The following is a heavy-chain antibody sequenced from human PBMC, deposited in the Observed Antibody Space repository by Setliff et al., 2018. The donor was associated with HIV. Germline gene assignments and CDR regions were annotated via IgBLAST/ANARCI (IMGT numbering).Heavy chain of an antibody. CDR1: GVSVGSGDYY. D-gene: IGHD6-19*01. CDR2: IFHSGDT. CDR3: ARDLSSVYAFDI. V-gene: IGHV4-31*03. Sequence: SETLSLTCSVSGVSVGSGDYYWHWIRQHPEKALEWIGYIFHSGDTYYNPSLKSRISMSVDTSKNQFSLKLSSVTAADTAVYYCARDLSSVYAFDIWGQGTMVTVSS. J-gene: IGHJ3*02.